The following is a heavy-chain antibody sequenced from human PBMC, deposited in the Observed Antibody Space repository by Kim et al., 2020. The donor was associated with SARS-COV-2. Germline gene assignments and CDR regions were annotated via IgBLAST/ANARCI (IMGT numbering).Heavy chain of an antibody. CDR3: ARADERKFIQLWLQGIDY. J-gene: IGHJ4*02. CDR1: GYTFTSYA. Sequence: ASVKVSCKASGYTFTSYAMNWVRQAPGQGLEWMGLINTNTGNSTYAQGFTGRFVFSLDTSVSTAYLQISSLKAEDTAVYYCARADERKFIQLWLQGIDYWGQGALVTVSS. CDR2: INTNTGNS. V-gene: IGHV7-4-1*02. D-gene: IGHD5-18*01.